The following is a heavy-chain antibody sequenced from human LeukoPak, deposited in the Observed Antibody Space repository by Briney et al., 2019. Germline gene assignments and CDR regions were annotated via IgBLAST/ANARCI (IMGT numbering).Heavy chain of an antibody. D-gene: IGHD3-10*01. CDR1: GFTFSDHY. Sequence: PGGSLRLSCAASGFTFSDHYMSWVRQAPGKGLEWVADIRHDGSDVYNVDSVTGRFTISRDNAKNSLFLQMNSLKDEDTAVYYCARDGSGSDFSLDYWGQGTLVTVSS. CDR2: IRHDGSDV. CDR3: ARDGSGSDFSLDY. J-gene: IGHJ4*02. V-gene: IGHV3-7*04.